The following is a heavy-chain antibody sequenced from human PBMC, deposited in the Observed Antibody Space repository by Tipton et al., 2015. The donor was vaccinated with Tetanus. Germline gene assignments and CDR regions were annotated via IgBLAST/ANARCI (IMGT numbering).Heavy chain of an antibody. J-gene: IGHJ4*02. D-gene: IGHD2-8*01. V-gene: IGHV5-51*01. CDR3: ARAHCSDGVCNFDY. CDR2: IYPGDSDT. CDR1: GYIFNNYW. Sequence: QLVQSGGEVKKPGESLKISCKGSGYIFNNYWIGWVRQMPGKGLEWMGIIYPGDSDTRYSPSFQGQVTISVDKSISTAYLQWSSLKASDTSMFYGARAHCSDGVCNFDYWGQGALVTVAS.